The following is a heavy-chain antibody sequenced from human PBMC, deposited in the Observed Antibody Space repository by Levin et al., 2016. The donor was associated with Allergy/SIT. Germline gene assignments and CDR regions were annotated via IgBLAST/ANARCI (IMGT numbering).Heavy chain of an antibody. J-gene: IGHJ4*02. CDR2: IYYSGST. D-gene: IGHD2-21*01. V-gene: IGHV4-31*02. CDR3: ARGRRKIAIHD. Sequence: RQAPGKGLEWIGYIYYSGSTYYNPSLKSRVTISVDTSKNQFSLKLSSVTAADTAVYYCARGRRKIAIHDWGQGTLVTVSS.